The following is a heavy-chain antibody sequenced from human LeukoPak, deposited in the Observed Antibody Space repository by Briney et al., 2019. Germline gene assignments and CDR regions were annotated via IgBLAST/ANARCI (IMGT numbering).Heavy chain of an antibody. J-gene: IGHJ3*02. V-gene: IGHV4-34*01. CDR2: INHSGST. D-gene: IGHD6-6*01. Sequence: SETLSLTCTVSGGSISGYYWSWIRQPPGKGLEWIGEINHSGSTNYNPSLKSRVTISVDTSKNQFSLKLSSVTAADTAVYYCARRIAARLSWSWAVSDAFDIWGQGTMVTVSS. CDR3: ARRIAARLSWSWAVSDAFDI. CDR1: GGSISGYY.